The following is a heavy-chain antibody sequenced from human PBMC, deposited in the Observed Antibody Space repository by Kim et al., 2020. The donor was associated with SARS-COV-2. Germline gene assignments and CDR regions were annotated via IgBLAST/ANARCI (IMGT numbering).Heavy chain of an antibody. CDR3: AKEGPHCRSTSCYYFDY. V-gene: IGHV3-23*01. D-gene: IGHD2-2*01. Sequence: KSRLTISRDSSKNTQYLQMNSLRAEDTAVYYSAKEGPHCRSTSCYYFDYWGQGTLVTVSS. J-gene: IGHJ4*02.